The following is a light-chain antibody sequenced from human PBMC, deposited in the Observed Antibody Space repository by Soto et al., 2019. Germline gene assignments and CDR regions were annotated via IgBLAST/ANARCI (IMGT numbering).Light chain of an antibody. Sequence: DIVMTQSPLSLPVTHGEPAYISCRSSQSLLHSNGYNYLDWYLQKPGQSPQLLIYLGSNRASGVPDRFSGSGSGTDFTLKISRVEAEDVGVYYCMQALQTPVTFGQGTKLEIK. CDR3: MQALQTPVT. CDR1: QSLLHSNGYNY. V-gene: IGKV2-28*01. CDR2: LGS. J-gene: IGKJ2*01.